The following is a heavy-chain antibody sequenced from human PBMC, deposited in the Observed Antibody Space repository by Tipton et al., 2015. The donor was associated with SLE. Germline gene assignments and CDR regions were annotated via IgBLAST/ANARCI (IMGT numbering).Heavy chain of an antibody. D-gene: IGHD6-13*01. V-gene: IGHV3-30*18. CDR3: AKDPGIAALTYFDY. CDR1: GFTFSSYG. CDR2: IWYDGGNK. Sequence: SLRLSCAASGFTFSSYGMHWVRQAPGKGLEWVAVIWYDGGNKYYADSVKGRFTISRDNSKNTLYLQMNSLRAEDTAVYYCAKDPGIAALTYFDYWGQGTLVTVSS. J-gene: IGHJ4*02.